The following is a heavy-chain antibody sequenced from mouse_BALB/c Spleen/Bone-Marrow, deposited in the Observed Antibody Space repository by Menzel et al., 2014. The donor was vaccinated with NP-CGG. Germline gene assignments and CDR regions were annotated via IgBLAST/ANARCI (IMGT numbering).Heavy chain of an antibody. J-gene: IGHJ4*01. CDR3: ARFRWGNYREGAMDY. CDR1: GYAFSSSW. V-gene: IGHV1-82*01. D-gene: IGHD2-1*01. Sequence: VQLQQSGPELVKPGASVKISCKASGYAFSSSWMNWVKQRPGQGLEWIGRIYPGDGDTNYNGKFKGKATLTADKSSSTAYMQLSSLTSVDSEVYFCARFRWGNYREGAMDYWGQGTSVTVSS. CDR2: IYPGDGDT.